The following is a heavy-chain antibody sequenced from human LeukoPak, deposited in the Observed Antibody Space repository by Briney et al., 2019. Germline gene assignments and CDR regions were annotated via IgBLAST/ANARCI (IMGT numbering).Heavy chain of an antibody. CDR3: ARASSGWYSGFDY. V-gene: IGHV3-66*01. CDR2: IYSGGST. D-gene: IGHD6-19*01. CDR1: GFTFSSYA. Sequence: GGSLRLSCAASGFTFSSYAMSWVRQAPGKGLEWVSVIYSGGSTYYADSVKGRFTISRDNSKNTLYLQMNSLRAEDTAVYYCARASSGWYSGFDYWGQGTLVTVSS. J-gene: IGHJ4*02.